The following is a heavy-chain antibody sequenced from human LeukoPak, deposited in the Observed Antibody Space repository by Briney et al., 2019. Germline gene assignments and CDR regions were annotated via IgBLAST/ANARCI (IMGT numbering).Heavy chain of an antibody. Sequence: GGSLRLSCAASGFTFSSYSMNWVRQAPGKGLEWVSSISSSSSYIYYADSVKGRFTISRDNAKNSLYLQMNSLRAEDTAVYYCARDSRPDYYYMDVWGKGTTVTVSS. CDR1: GFTFSSYS. J-gene: IGHJ6*03. CDR3: ARDSRPDYYYMDV. CDR2: ISSSSSYI. V-gene: IGHV3-21*01. D-gene: IGHD6-6*01.